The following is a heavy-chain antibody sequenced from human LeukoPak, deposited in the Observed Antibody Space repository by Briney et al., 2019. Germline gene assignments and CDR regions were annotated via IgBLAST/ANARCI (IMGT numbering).Heavy chain of an antibody. CDR1: GGSINSYGYY. V-gene: IGHV4-39*01. D-gene: IGHD1-26*01. Sequence: SETLSLTCSVSGGSINSYGYYWAWIRQPPGKRPEWIGSIFYSGSTHYNPSLQSRITISADTSKGQFSLRLSSVTAADTAVYYCARQGVGATDFWGQGSLVTVSS. J-gene: IGHJ4*02. CDR2: IFYSGST. CDR3: ARQGVGATDF.